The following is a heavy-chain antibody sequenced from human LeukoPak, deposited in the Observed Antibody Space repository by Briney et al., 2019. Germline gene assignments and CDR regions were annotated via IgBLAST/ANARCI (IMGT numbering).Heavy chain of an antibody. D-gene: IGHD6-19*01. V-gene: IGHV4-34*01. J-gene: IGHJ1*01. Sequence: SETLSLTCAVYGGSFSGYYWSWIRQPPGKGLEWIGEINHSGSTNYNPSLKSRVTISVDTSKNQFSLELSSVTAADTAVYYCARVRAYSSGLYGYFQHWGQGTLVTVSS. CDR3: ARVRAYSSGLYGYFQH. CDR2: INHSGST. CDR1: GGSFSGYY.